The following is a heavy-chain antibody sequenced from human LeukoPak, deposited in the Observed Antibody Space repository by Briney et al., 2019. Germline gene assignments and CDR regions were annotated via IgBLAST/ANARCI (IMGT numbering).Heavy chain of an antibody. Sequence: GESLKISCKGSGYIFTNYWIAWVRQMPGKGLEWMGIIYPGDSDTRYSPSFQGQVTISADKSISTAYLQWSSLKASDTAMYYCASPQYCSGGSCYYAFDIWGQGTMVTVSS. V-gene: IGHV5-51*01. CDR3: ASPQYCSGGSCYYAFDI. D-gene: IGHD2-15*01. J-gene: IGHJ3*02. CDR1: GYIFTNYW. CDR2: IYPGDSDT.